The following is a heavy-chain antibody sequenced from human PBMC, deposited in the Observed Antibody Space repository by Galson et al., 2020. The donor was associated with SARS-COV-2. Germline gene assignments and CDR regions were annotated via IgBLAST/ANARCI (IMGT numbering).Heavy chain of an antibody. Sequence: TGGSLRLSCAASGFTFSSYWMHWVRQAPGKGLVWVSRINSDGSSTSYADSVKGRFTISRDNAKNTLYLQMNSLRAEDTAVYYCARDHLDMYCSSTSCSQNYYYYGMDVWGQGTTVTVSS. D-gene: IGHD2-2*01. J-gene: IGHJ6*02. CDR2: INSDGSST. V-gene: IGHV3-74*01. CDR3: ARDHLDMYCSSTSCSQNYYYYGMDV. CDR1: GFTFSSYW.